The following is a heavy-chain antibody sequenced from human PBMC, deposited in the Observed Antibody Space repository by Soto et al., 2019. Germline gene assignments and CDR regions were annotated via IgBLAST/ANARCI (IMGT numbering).Heavy chain of an antibody. CDR2: IWYDGSNK. J-gene: IGHJ4*02. CDR1: GFTFSSYG. Sequence: GGSLRLSCAASGFTFSSYGMHWVRQAPGKGLEWVAVIWYDGSNKYYADSVKGRFTISRDNSKNTLYLQMNSLRAEDTAVYYRARDRFYYDRSGYDYWGQGTLVTVSS. V-gene: IGHV3-33*01. D-gene: IGHD3-22*01. CDR3: ARDRFYYDRSGYDY.